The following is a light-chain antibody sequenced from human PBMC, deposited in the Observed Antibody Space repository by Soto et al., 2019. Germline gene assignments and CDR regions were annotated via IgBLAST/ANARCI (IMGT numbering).Light chain of an antibody. CDR1: SSDVGGYNY. CDR3: CSYGGSYTWV. Sequence: QSALTQPRSVSGSPGQSVTISCTGTSSDVGGYNYVSWYQQHPGKAPKLMIYDVSKRPSGVPDRFSGSKSGNTASLTISGLEAEDEAYYYCCSYGGSYTWVFGGGTKLTVL. CDR2: DVS. J-gene: IGLJ3*02. V-gene: IGLV2-11*01.